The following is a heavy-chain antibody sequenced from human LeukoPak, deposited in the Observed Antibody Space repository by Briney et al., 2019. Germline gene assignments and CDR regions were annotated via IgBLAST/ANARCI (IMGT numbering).Heavy chain of an antibody. Sequence: GGSLRLSCAASGFTFSSYGMHWVRRAPGKGLEWVAFIRYDGSNKYYADSVKGRFTISRDNSKNTLYLQMNSLRAEDTAVYYCARDFLWFGESYDAFDIWGQGTMVTVSS. CDR1: GFTFSSYG. D-gene: IGHD3-10*01. CDR3: ARDFLWFGESYDAFDI. V-gene: IGHV3-30*02. CDR2: IRYDGSNK. J-gene: IGHJ3*02.